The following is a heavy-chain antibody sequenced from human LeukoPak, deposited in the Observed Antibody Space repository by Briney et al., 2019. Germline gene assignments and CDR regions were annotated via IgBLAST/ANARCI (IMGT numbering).Heavy chain of an antibody. CDR1: GGTFSSYA. CDR2: IIPIFGTA. CDR3: ARAPYYYDSSGYSSYFDY. Sequence: SVTVSCTASGGTFSSYAISWVRQAPGQGLEWMGGIIPIFGTANYAQKFQGRVTITADESTSTAYMELSSLRSEDTAVYYCARAPYYYDSSGYSSYFDYWGQGTLVTVSS. V-gene: IGHV1-69*13. D-gene: IGHD3-22*01. J-gene: IGHJ4*02.